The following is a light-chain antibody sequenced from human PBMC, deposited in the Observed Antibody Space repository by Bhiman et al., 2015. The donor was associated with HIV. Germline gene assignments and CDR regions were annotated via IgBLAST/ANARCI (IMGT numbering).Light chain of an antibody. CDR3: AAWDDSLGVV. CDR1: SSNIGADYR. Sequence: QSVLTQPPSVSGAPGQRVTISCIGSSSNIGADYRVHWYQQLPGTAPKLLIFGNNERPSGVPDRFSGSKSGTSASLAISGLRSEDEADYYCAAWDDSLGVVFGGGTKLTVL. V-gene: IGLV1-50*01. CDR2: GNN. J-gene: IGLJ2*01.